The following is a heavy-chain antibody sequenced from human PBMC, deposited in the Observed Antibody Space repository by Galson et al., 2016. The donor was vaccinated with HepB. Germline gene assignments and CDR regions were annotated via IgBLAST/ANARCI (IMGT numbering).Heavy chain of an antibody. Sequence: SLRLSCAASGFTFSDYWMHWVRQAPGKGLMWVSRIKGDGSVTDYADPVKGRFTISRDNAKNTLYLQMNSLRAEDTAVYFCVRDHSVVPTTAYNWFDPWGRGTLVTVSS. V-gene: IGHV3-74*01. CDR1: GFTFSDYW. CDR2: IKGDGSVT. D-gene: IGHD4-23*01. J-gene: IGHJ5*02. CDR3: VRDHSVVPTTAYNWFDP.